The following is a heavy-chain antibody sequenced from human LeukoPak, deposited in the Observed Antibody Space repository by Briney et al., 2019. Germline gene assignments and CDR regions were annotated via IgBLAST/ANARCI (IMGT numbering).Heavy chain of an antibody. CDR1: GVSTSSGDYY. D-gene: IGHD3-22*01. Sequence: SQTLSLTCTVSGVSTSSGDYYWTWIRQPPGKGLEWIAYMYYSGSTYYNPSLKSRVTISLDTSKNQFSLKLSSVTAADTAVYYCARPYYYDSRIDPWGQGTLVTVSS. CDR2: MYYSGST. V-gene: IGHV4-30-4*01. J-gene: IGHJ5*02. CDR3: ARPYYYDSRIDP.